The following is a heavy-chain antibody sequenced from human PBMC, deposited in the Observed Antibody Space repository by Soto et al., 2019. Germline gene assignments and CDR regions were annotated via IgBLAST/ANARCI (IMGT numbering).Heavy chain of an antibody. D-gene: IGHD3-3*01. V-gene: IGHV3-23*01. CDR2: ISGSDGKT. CDR1: GFSFASFA. Sequence: GGSLRLSCTTSGFSFASFAMTWVRQAPGKGLEWVATISGSDGKTYYADSVKGRFSISRDTSRNTLYLQMNSLRADDTAIYYCARWSYLDYWGQGTRVTVSS. J-gene: IGHJ4*02. CDR3: ARWSYLDY.